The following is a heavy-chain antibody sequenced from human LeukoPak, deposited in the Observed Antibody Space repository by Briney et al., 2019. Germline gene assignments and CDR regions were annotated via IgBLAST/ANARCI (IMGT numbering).Heavy chain of an antibody. CDR3: ARDYKYAFDN. Sequence: GGSLRLSCAASGFTFSDYSMSWVRQAPGKGLELISYIGIDSGNTNYADSVKGRFTISEDKAKNSLYLQMNSLRVEDTAVYYCARDYKYAFDNWGQGTLVTVSS. D-gene: IGHD5-24*01. V-gene: IGHV3-11*06. CDR1: GFTFSDYS. CDR2: IGIDSGNT. J-gene: IGHJ4*02.